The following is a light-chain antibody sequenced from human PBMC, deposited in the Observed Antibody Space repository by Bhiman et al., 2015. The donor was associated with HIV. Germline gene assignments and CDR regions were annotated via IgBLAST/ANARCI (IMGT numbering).Light chain of an antibody. CDR2: QDS. J-gene: IGLJ2*01. CDR1: KLGDKY. V-gene: IGLV3-1*01. CDR3: QSYDASLRGSV. Sequence: SYELTQPPSVSVSPGQTASITCSGDKLGDKYAGWYQQKPGQSPVLVIYQDSKRPSGVPDRFSGSKSGTSASLAITGLQAEEEVDYYCQSYDASLRGSVFGGGTKLTVL.